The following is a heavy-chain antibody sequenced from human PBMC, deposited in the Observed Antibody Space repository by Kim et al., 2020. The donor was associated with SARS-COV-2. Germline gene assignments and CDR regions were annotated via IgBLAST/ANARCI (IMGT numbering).Heavy chain of an antibody. V-gene: IGHV3-48*03. D-gene: IGHD3-10*01. J-gene: IGHJ6*02. CDR2: ISSSGSTI. CDR3: ARAGSGSYVVYYYYYGMDV. CDR1: GFTFSSYE. Sequence: GGSLRLSCAASGFTFSSYEMNWVRQAPGKGLEWVSYISSSGSTIYYADSVKGRFTISRDNAKNSLYLQMNSLRAEDTAVYYCARAGSGSYVVYYYYYGMDVWGQGTTVTVSS.